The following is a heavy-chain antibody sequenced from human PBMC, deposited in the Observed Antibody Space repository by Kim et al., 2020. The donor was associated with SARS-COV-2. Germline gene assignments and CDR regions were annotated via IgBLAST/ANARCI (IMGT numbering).Heavy chain of an antibody. CDR2: WYK. Sequence: WYKEYAVTVKSQITINPDTSKNQFSLQLKSVTPEDTAVYYCARAEGWLRNWGQGTLVTVSS. D-gene: IGHD5-12*01. V-gene: IGHV6-1*01. J-gene: IGHJ4*02. CDR3: ARAEGWLRN.